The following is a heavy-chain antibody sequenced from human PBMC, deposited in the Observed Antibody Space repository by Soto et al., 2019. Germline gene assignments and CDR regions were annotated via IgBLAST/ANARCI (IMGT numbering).Heavy chain of an antibody. CDR2: INQDGSEI. D-gene: IGHD6-13*01. CDR1: EFSFRTYC. CDR3: ARAIAAGGSL. J-gene: IGHJ4*02. V-gene: IGHV3-7*01. Sequence: GGSLRLSCADSEFSFRTYCMHWVRQTPGKGLEWVANINQDGSEIYYVDSVKGRFTISRDNAKTSLYLQMNSLRAEDTAVYYCARAIAAGGSLWGQGALVTVSS.